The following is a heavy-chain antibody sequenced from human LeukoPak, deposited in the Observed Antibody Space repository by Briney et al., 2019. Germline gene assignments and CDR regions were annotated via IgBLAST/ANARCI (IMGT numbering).Heavy chain of an antibody. CDR3: ASPQYSYGYGFSYYYGMDV. Sequence: ASVKVSCKVSGYTLTELSMHWVRQAPGQGLEWMGIINPSGGSTSYAQKFQGRVTMTRDTSTSTVYMELSSLRSEDTAVYYCASPQYSYGYGFSYYYGMDVWGQGTTVTVSS. J-gene: IGHJ6*02. D-gene: IGHD5-18*01. CDR1: GYTLTELS. V-gene: IGHV1-46*01. CDR2: INPSGGST.